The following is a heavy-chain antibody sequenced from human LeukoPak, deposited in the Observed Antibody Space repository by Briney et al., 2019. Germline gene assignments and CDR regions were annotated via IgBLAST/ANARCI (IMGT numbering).Heavy chain of an antibody. CDR2: IIPIFGTA. Sequence: ASVKASCEASGGTFSSYAISWVRQAPGQGLEWMGGIIPIFGTANYAQKFQGRVTITADESTSTAYMELSSLRSEDTAVYYCATVPNDWYFDLWGRGTLVTVSS. J-gene: IGHJ2*01. V-gene: IGHV1-69*13. CDR3: ATVPNDWYFDL. CDR1: GGTFSSYA.